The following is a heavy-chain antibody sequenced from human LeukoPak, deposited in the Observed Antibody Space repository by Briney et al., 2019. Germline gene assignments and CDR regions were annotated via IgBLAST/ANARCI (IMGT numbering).Heavy chain of an antibody. J-gene: IGHJ4*02. V-gene: IGHV3-23*01. CDR2: ISGSGDNT. Sequence: GGSLRLSCAASGFTFRSYAMSWVRQAPGKGLEWVSSISGSGDNTWYGDSVKGRITISRDNSKNTLYLQMNSLRAEDTAVYYCAAKKGGSSNFDYWGQGTLVTVSS. D-gene: IGHD3-16*01. CDR1: GFTFRSYA. CDR3: AAKKGGSSNFDY.